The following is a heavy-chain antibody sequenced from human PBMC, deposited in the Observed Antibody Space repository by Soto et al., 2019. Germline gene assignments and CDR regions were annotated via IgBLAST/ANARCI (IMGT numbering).Heavy chain of an antibody. Sequence: GGSLRLSCAASGFTFSSYAMHWVRQAPGKGLEWVAVISYDGSNKYYADSVKGRFTISRDNSKNTLYLQMNSLRAEDTAVYYCARGPLQSNSSGWYIDYWGQGTLVTVSS. CDR3: ARGPLQSNSSGWYIDY. V-gene: IGHV3-30-3*01. CDR1: GFTFSSYA. J-gene: IGHJ4*02. CDR2: ISYDGSNK. D-gene: IGHD6-19*01.